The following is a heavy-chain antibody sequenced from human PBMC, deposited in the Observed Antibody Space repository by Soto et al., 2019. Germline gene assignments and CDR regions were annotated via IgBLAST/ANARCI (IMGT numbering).Heavy chain of an antibody. D-gene: IGHD2-2*01. V-gene: IGHV1-18*01. Sequence: QVQLVQSGAEVKKPGASVKVSCKASGYTITSYDISWVRQAPGQGLEWMGWISAYNGNTNYPQKLQGRVTMTTDTSTSTAYMELRSLRSDDTAVYYCARVVVPAAAPFYYYYCMDVWGRGTTVTVSS. CDR3: ARVVVPAAAPFYYYYCMDV. J-gene: IGHJ6*03. CDR2: ISAYNGNT. CDR1: GYTITSYD.